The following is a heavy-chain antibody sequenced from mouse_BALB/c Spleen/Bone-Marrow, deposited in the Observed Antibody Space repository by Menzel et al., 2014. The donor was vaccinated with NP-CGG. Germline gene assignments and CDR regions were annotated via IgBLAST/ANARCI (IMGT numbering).Heavy chain of an antibody. J-gene: IGHJ3*01. CDR3: ARYDGPAWFAY. CDR2: INPSNGRT. D-gene: IGHD2-3*01. CDR1: GYTFTSYW. V-gene: IGHV1S81*02. Sequence: VQLQQSGAELVKPGASVKLSCKASGYTFTSYWIHWVKLRPGHGLEWIGEINPSNGRTNYNEKFKNKATLTVDNSSSTAYIQLSSLTSEDSAVYYCARYDGPAWFAYWGQGTLVTVS.